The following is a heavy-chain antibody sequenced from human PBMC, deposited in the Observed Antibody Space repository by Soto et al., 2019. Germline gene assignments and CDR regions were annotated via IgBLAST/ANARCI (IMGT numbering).Heavy chain of an antibody. V-gene: IGHV3-23*01. D-gene: IGHD3-22*01. Sequence: PGGSLRLSCAASGFTFSSYAMSWVRQAPGQGLEWVSAISGSGGSTYYADSVKGRFTISRDNSKNTLYLQMNSLRAEDTAVYYCAKSYYYDSSGYYYWSYYYYYYGMDVWGQGTTVTVSS. CDR1: GFTFSSYA. CDR3: AKSYYYDSSGYYYWSYYYYYYGMDV. J-gene: IGHJ6*02. CDR2: ISGSGGST.